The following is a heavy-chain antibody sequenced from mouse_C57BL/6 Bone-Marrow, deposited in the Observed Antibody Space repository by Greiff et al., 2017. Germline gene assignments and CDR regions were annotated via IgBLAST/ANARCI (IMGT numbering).Heavy chain of an antibody. D-gene: IGHD2-1*01. CDR3: ARKEGIYYGNLAWFAY. V-gene: IGHV1-66*01. J-gene: IGHJ3*01. Sequence: VQLQQSGPELVKPGASVKISCKASGYSFTSYYIHWVKQRPGQGLEWIGWIYPGSGNTKYNEKFKGKATLTADTSSSTAYMQLSSLTSEDSAVYYCARKEGIYYGNLAWFAYWGQGTLVTVSA. CDR1: GYSFTSYY. CDR2: IYPGSGNT.